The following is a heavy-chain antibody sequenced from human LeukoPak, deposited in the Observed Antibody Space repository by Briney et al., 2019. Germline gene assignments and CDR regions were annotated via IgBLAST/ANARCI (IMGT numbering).Heavy chain of an antibody. CDR3: AREMSLKQGFDP. CDR2: INPNSGGT. J-gene: IGHJ5*02. V-gene: IGHV1-2*02. CDR1: GYTFTGYY. D-gene: IGHD6-13*01. Sequence: ASVKVSSKASGYTFTGYYMHWVRQAPGQGLEWMGWINPNSGGTNYAQKFQGRVTMTRDTSISTAYMELSRLRSDDTAVYYCAREMSLKQGFDPWGQGTLVTVSS.